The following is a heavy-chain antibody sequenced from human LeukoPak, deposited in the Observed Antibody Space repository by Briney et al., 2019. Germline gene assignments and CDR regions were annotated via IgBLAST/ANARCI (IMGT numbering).Heavy chain of an antibody. D-gene: IGHD3-10*01. CDR1: GGSISSSSYY. CDR2: IYYSGST. V-gene: IGHV4-39*01. J-gene: IGHJ4*02. Sequence: SETLSLTCTVSGGSISSSSYYCGWIRQPPGKGLEWIGSIYYSGSTYYNPSLKSRVTISVDTSKNQFSLKLSSVTAADTAVYYCASMVRGPIDYWGQGTLVTVSS. CDR3: ASMVRGPIDY.